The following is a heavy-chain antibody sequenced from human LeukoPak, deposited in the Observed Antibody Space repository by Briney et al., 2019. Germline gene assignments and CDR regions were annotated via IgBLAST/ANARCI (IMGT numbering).Heavy chain of an antibody. CDR3: SREDPSGYSNV. Sequence: SQTLSLTCVISGDRVSSTSSTWKWIRQSPSRGLEWLGRTYYRSKWYHNYAVSVESRISINPDTSKNQFSLQLTFVTPEDTAMYFCSREDPSGYSNVWGQGTLVTVSS. J-gene: IGHJ4*02. CDR2: TYYRSKWYH. V-gene: IGHV6-1*01. CDR1: GDRVSSTSST. D-gene: IGHD6-13*01.